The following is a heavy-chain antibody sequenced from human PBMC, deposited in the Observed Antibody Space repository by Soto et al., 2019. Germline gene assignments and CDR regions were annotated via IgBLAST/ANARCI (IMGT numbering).Heavy chain of an antibody. CDR2: INPSGGST. V-gene: IGHV1-46*03. CDR1: GYTFTSYY. J-gene: IGHJ3*02. CDR3: ARGSLLEWFFQDAFDI. D-gene: IGHD3-3*01. Sequence: ASVKVSCKASGYTFTSYYMHWVRQAPGQGLEWMGIINPSGGSTSYAQKFQGRVTMTRDTSTSTVYMELSSLRSEDTAVYYCARGSLLEWFFQDAFDIWGQGTMVTVSS.